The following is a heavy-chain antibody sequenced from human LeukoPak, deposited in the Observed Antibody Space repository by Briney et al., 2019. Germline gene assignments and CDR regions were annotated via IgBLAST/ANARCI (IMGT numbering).Heavy chain of an antibody. CDR3: AIGRQQLPRFNWSAP. Sequence: ASLKLSCTASGYTFSSYDINWVRQATGQGLEWMGWMNPNSGNTGYAQKFQGRVTMTRNTSISTAYMELSRLRSEGTAVYYCAIGRQQLPRFNWSAPGRQGSLVTV. D-gene: IGHD6-13*01. V-gene: IGHV1-8*01. CDR1: GYTFSSYD. J-gene: IGHJ5*02. CDR2: MNPNSGNT.